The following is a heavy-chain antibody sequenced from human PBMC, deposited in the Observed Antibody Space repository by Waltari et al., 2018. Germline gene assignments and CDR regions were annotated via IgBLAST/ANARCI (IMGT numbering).Heavy chain of an antibody. CDR2: INPNGGGT. Sequence: QVQLVQSGAEVKKPGASVKVSCKASGYTFTGYYMHWVRQAPGQGREWMGWINPNGGGTNYAQKFQGRVTMTRDTSISTAYMELSRLRSDDTAVYYCARASIAAAGTFDYWGQGTLVTVSS. V-gene: IGHV1-2*02. D-gene: IGHD6-13*01. CDR3: ARASIAAAGTFDY. J-gene: IGHJ4*02. CDR1: GYTFTGYY.